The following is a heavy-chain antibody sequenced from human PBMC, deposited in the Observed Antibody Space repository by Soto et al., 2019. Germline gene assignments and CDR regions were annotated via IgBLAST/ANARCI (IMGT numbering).Heavy chain of an antibody. CDR1: GFTFSSYD. CDR2: IGTAGDT. J-gene: IGHJ6*03. D-gene: IGHD6-6*01. CDR3: ARGRVDIAARGLKDYYYYMDV. Sequence: GGSLRLSCAASGFTFSSYDMHWVRQATGKGLEWVSAIGTAGDTYYPGSVKGRFTISRENAKNSLYLQMNSLRAGDTAVYYCARGRVDIAARGLKDYYYYMDVWGKGTTVTVSS. V-gene: IGHV3-13*01.